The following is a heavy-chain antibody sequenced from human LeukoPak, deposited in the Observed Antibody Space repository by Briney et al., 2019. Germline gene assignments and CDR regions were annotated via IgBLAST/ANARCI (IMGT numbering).Heavy chain of an antibody. D-gene: IGHD6-19*01. Sequence: SQTLSLTCTVSGGSISSGSYYWSWIRQPAGKGLEWIGRICTSGSTNYNPSLKSRVTISVDTSKNQFSLKLSSVTAADTAVYYCARAKEKIAVAGNYYYYMDVWGKGTTVTVSS. CDR1: GGSISSGSYY. J-gene: IGHJ6*03. CDR3: ARAKEKIAVAGNYYYYMDV. CDR2: ICTSGST. V-gene: IGHV4-61*02.